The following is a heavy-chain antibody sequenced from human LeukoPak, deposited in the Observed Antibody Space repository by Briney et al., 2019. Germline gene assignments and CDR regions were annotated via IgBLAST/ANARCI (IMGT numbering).Heavy chain of an antibody. CDR1: GYTFTSYA. D-gene: IGHD3-10*01. Sequence: SVKVSCKASGYTFTSYAMNWVRQAPGQGLEWMGGIIPIFGTANYAQKFRGRVTINADETTSTAYMELSSLRSEDTAVYYWAREGGYYYGSGSYYKHYYYYGMDVWGQGTTVTVSS. CDR2: IIPIFGTA. CDR3: AREGGYYYGSGSYYKHYYYYGMDV. J-gene: IGHJ6*02. V-gene: IGHV1-69*13.